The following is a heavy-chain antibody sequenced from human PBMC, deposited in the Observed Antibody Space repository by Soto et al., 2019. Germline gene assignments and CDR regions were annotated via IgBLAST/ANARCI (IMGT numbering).Heavy chain of an antibody. CDR1: GYTFTSYG. J-gene: IGHJ4*02. D-gene: IGHD3-9*01. CDR2: INTGSSNT. V-gene: IGHV1-3*04. Sequence: QVDLVQSGAEVKEPGASVRISCEASGYTFTSYGIHWVRKAPGQRLEWMGWINTGSSNTRHSPEFQARVTITRDTAAHTAYMELNSLRSEDTAVYYCGRAMPTAGYIYFDQGGQGTVVTVSS. CDR3: GRAMPTAGYIYFDQ.